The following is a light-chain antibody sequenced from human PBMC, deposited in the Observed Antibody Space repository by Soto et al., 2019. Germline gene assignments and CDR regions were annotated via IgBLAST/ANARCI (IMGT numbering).Light chain of an antibody. Sequence: DIQMTQSPTSLSASVGDRVTITCRASQGIRNFVAGYQQKPGKAPKLLIYAASTLQSGVPSRFSGSESGTDFTLTINRLQSEDVATYSCKKYSSVPVFGPGAKVEIK. CDR3: KKYSSVPV. V-gene: IGKV1-27*01. CDR1: QGIRNF. CDR2: AAS. J-gene: IGKJ3*01.